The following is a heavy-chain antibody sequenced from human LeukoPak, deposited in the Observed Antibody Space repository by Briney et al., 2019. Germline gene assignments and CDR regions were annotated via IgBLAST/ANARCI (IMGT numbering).Heavy chain of an antibody. CDR1: GFTFSSYW. D-gene: IGHD1-7*01. CDR3: ARVELYFEGKAFDI. V-gene: IGHV3-74*01. Sequence: GGSLRLSCAASGFTFSSYWMHWVRQAPGKGLEWVSRINSDGSSTIYAGSVKGRFTISREKDKKTMCLQMNSLRAKDTAVYYCARVELYFEGKAFDIWGQGTMVTVSS. J-gene: IGHJ3*02. CDR2: INSDGSST.